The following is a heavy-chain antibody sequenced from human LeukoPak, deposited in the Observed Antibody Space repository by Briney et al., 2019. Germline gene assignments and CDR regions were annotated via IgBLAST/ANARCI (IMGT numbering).Heavy chain of an antibody. CDR2: IDWDDDK. CDR1: GFSLSTSGMC. J-gene: IGHJ3*02. CDR3: ARTRYNWKGGAFDI. Sequence: SGPTLVNPTQTLTLTCTFSGFSLSTSGMCVSXXXXXXXXXXXXXALIDWDDDKYYSTSLKTRLTISKDTSKNQVVLTMTNMDPVDTATYYCARTRYNWKGGAFDIWGQGTMVTVSS. D-gene: IGHD1-1*01. V-gene: IGHV2-70*01.